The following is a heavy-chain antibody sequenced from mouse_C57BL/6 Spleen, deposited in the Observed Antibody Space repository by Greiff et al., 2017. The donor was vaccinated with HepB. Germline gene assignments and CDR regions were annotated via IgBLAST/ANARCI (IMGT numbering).Heavy chain of an antibody. J-gene: IGHJ4*01. Sequence: EVQLQQSGPVLVKPGASVKMSCKASGYTFTDYYMNWVKQSHGKSLEWIGVINPYNGGTSYNQKFKGKATLTVDKSSSTAYMELNSLTSEDSAVYYCAREYDYDGSYYAMDYWGQGTSVTVSS. CDR1: GYTFTDYY. D-gene: IGHD2-4*01. V-gene: IGHV1-19*01. CDR2: INPYNGGT. CDR3: AREYDYDGSYYAMDY.